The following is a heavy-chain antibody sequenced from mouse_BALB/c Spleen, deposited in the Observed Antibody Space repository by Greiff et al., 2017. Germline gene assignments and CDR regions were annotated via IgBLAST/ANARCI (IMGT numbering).Heavy chain of an antibody. J-gene: IGHJ2*01. V-gene: IGHV1-9*01. CDR1: GYTFSSYW. D-gene: IGHD2-4*01. CDR3: ARSDDYDEGDY. CDR2: ILPGSGST. Sequence: VQLQQSGAELMKPGASVKISCKATGYTFSSYWIEWVKQRPEHGLEWIGEILPGSGSTNYNEKFKGKATFTADTSSNTAYMQLSSLTSEDSAVYYCARSDDYDEGDYWGQGTTLTVSS.